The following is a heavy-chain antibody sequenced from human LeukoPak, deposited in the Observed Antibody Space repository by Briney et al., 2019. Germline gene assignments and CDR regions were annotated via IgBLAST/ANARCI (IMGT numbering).Heavy chain of an antibody. CDR2: INHSGST. CDR3: ARRAGAYTHPYDY. Sequence: SETLSLTCAVYGGSFSGYYWSWIRQPPGKGLEWIGEINHSGSTNYNPSLKSRVTISVDTSKNQFSLKLSSVTAEDTAVYYCARRAGAYTHPYDYWGQGTLVTVS. V-gene: IGHV4-34*01. CDR1: GGSFSGYY. D-gene: IGHD3-16*01. J-gene: IGHJ4*02.